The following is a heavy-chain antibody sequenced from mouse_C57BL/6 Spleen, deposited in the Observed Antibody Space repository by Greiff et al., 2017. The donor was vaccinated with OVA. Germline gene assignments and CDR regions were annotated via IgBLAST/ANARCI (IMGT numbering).Heavy chain of an antibody. CDR1: GYTFTDYY. CDR2: IFPGSGST. J-gene: IGHJ4*01. CDR3: ARVEGDAMDY. V-gene: IGHV1-75*01. Sequence: QVQLQQSGPELVKPGASVKISCKASGYTFTDYYINWVKQRPGQGLEWIGWIFPGSGSTYYNEKFKGKATLTVDKSSSTAYMLLSRLTSEDSAVYCCARVEGDAMDYWGQGTSVTASS.